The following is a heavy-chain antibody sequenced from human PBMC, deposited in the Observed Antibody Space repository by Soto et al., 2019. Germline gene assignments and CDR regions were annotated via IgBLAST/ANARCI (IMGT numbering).Heavy chain of an antibody. CDR2: IYWDDDK. J-gene: IGHJ5*02. V-gene: IGHV2-5*02. CDR3: AHSNVVRRNNWFDP. D-gene: IGHD3-10*01. Sequence: QITLKESGPTLVKPTQTLTLTCTFSGFSLSTSGVGVGWIRQPPGKALEWLALIYWDDDKRYSPSLKSRLTITKDTSKNQVVLTMTNMDPVDTATYYCAHSNVVRRNNWFDPWGQGTLVTVSS. CDR1: GFSLSTSGVG.